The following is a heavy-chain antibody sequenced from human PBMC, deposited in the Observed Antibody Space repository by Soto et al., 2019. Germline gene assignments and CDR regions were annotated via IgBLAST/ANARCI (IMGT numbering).Heavy chain of an antibody. D-gene: IGHD1-26*01. Sequence: QVQLVESGGGVVQPGRSLRLSCAASGFTFSNYAMHWVRQAPGKGLEWVAVISYDGSNKYYADSVKGRFTISRDNSRNTLYLQMNSLRAEETAMYYCARAGSYIRRGPTTGFDPWGQGALVTVSS. J-gene: IGHJ5*02. V-gene: IGHV3-30-3*01. CDR1: GFTFSNYA. CDR3: ARAGSYIRRGPTTGFDP. CDR2: ISYDGSNK.